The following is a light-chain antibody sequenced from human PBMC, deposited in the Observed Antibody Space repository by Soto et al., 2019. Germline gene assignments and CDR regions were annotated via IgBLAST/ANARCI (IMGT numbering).Light chain of an antibody. J-gene: IGKJ3*01. CDR2: DAS. CDR1: QSVSSY. CDR3: QQRSN. V-gene: IGKV3-11*01. Sequence: DIVLTQSPATLSLSPGERATLSCRARQSVSSYLAWYQQKPGQAPSLLIYDASNMATGIPARFSGSGSGTDFTLTSSSLEPEDFAVYYWQQRSNFGPGTKVDIK.